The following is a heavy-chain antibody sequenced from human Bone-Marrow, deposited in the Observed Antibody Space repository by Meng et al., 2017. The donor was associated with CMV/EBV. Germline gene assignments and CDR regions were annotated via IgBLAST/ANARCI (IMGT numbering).Heavy chain of an antibody. Sequence: GGSLRLSCAASGFTFSSYDMHWVRQATGKGLEWVSAIGTAGDTYYPGSVKGRFTISRENAKNSLYLQMNSLRAGDTAVYYCARGVCCSGGSCYKVNWGQGTLVTVSS. V-gene: IGHV3-13*01. J-gene: IGHJ4*02. CDR2: IGTAGDT. CDR1: GFTFSSYD. CDR3: ARGVCCSGGSCYKVN. D-gene: IGHD2-15*01.